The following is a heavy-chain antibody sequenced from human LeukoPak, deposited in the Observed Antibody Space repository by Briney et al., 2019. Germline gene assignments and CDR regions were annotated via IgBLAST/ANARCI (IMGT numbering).Heavy chain of an antibody. CDR2: IYYSGST. J-gene: IGHJ4*02. CDR3: ARRDDFADY. CDR1: GGSISSSSYY. Sequence: SETLSLTCTVSGGSISSSSYYWGWIRQPPGKGLEWIGSIYYSGSTYHNPSLKSRVTISVDTSKNQFSLKLSSVTAADTAVYYCARRDDFADYWGQGTLVTVSS. D-gene: IGHD3-3*01. V-gene: IGHV4-39*01.